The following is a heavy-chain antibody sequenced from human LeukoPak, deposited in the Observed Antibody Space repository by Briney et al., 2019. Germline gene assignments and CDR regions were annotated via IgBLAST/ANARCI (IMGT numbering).Heavy chain of an antibody. J-gene: IGHJ6*02. D-gene: IGHD3-22*01. CDR1: GGSISSYY. V-gene: IGHV4-59*01. CDR2: IYYSGST. Sequence: SETLSLTCTVSGGSISSYYWSWIRQPPGKGLEWIGYIYYSGSTNYNPSLKSRVTISVDTSKNQFSLKLTSVTAADTAVYYCARSYDSRGYYYYGMDVWGQGTTVTVSS. CDR3: ARSYDSRGYYYYGMDV.